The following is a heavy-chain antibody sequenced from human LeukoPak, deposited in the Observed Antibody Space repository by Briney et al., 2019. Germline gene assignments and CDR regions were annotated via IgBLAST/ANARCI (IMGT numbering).Heavy chain of an antibody. Sequence: SETLSLTCAVSGGSISSSNWWSWIRQPPGKGLEWIGEIYHSGSTNYNPSLKSRVTMSVDTSKNQFSLKLSSVTAADTAVYYCARMGYYYDSSGYWEYFQHWGQGTLVTVSS. CDR1: GGSISSSNW. CDR3: ARMGYYYDSSGYWEYFQH. D-gene: IGHD3-22*01. V-gene: IGHV4-4*02. CDR2: IYHSGST. J-gene: IGHJ1*01.